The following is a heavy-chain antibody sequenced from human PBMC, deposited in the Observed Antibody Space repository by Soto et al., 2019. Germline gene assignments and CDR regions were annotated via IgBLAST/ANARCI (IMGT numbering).Heavy chain of an antibody. V-gene: IGHV1-18*01. CDR1: GYTFTSYG. Sequence: GASVKVSCKASGYTFTSYGISWVRQAPGQGLEWMGWISAYNGNTNYAQKLQGRVTMTTDTSTSTAYMELRSLRSDDTAVYYCASDLGITLFGVVTEPSGYWGQGTLVTVYS. CDR3: ASDLGITLFGVVTEPSGY. J-gene: IGHJ4*02. D-gene: IGHD3-3*01. CDR2: ISAYNGNT.